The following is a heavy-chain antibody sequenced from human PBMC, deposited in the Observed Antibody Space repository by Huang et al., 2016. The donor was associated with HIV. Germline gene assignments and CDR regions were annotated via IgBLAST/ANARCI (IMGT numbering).Heavy chain of an antibody. D-gene: IGHD4-17*01. CDR3: ARPRRTEYGDPWDAFDI. CDR1: GYSFNNYW. J-gene: IGHJ3*02. V-gene: IGHV5-51*01. Sequence: ELQLVQSGAEVKKPGESLTIACKGSGYSFNNYWVAWVRQMPGKGLEGIALIYPGDSDSRYSPSFQGQVSISADKSINTVYLHWGSLKASDTATYYCARPRRTEYGDPWDAFDIWGQGTMVTVSS. CDR2: IYPGDSDS.